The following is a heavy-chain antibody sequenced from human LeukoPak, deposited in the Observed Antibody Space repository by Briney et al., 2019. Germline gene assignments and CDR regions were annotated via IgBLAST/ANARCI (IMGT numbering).Heavy chain of an antibody. CDR1: GFTFSSCA. D-gene: IGHD3-22*01. J-gene: IGHJ4*02. CDR3: ANSYYYDSSGLLYYFDY. V-gene: IGHV3-23*01. Sequence: GGSLRLSCAASGFTFSSCAMSWVRQAPGKGLEWVSAISGSGGSTYYADSVKGRFTISRDDSKNTLYLQMNSLRAEDTAVYYCANSYYYDSSGLLYYFDYWGQGTLVTVSS. CDR2: ISGSGGST.